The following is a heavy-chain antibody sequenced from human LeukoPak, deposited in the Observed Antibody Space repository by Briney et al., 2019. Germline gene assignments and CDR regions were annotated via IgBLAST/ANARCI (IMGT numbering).Heavy chain of an antibody. J-gene: IGHJ4*02. CDR2: INPNNGST. V-gene: IGHV1-2*02. D-gene: IGHD4-17*01. CDR3: ARDEISYGDYTLLDY. CDR1: GYTFTNYA. Sequence: ASVKVSCKASGYTFTNYAMNWVRQAPGQGLQWMGWINPNNGSTNYAQKFQGRVTMTRDTSISTAYMELSRLRSDDTAVYYCARDEISYGDYTLLDYWGQGTLVTVSS.